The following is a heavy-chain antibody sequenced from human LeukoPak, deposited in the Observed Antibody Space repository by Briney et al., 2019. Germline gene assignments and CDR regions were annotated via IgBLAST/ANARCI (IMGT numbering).Heavy chain of an antibody. D-gene: IGHD3-22*01. CDR2: ISGSGGST. CDR1: GFTFSRYG. V-gene: IGHV3-23*01. CDR3: AKVSGSGVATLIVVIPYYFDY. J-gene: IGHJ4*02. Sequence: GGSLRLSCAASGFTFSRYGMSWVRQAPGKGLEWVSTISGSGGSTYYADSVKGRFTISRDNFKNTLYLQMNSLRAEDTAVYFCAKVSGSGVATLIVVIPYYFDYWGQGTLVTVSS.